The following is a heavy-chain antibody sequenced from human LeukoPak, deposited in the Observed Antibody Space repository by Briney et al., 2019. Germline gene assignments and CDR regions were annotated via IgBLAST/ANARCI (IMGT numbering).Heavy chain of an antibody. V-gene: IGHV3-7*02. CDR3: AKHQLVGDWYFDL. Sequence: GGSLRLSCAASGFTFSRYWMSWVRQAPGKGLEWVANIKQDGAEKYYVDSVKGRFTISRDNAKKSLYLQMNSLSAEDTAVYYCAKHQLVGDWYFDLWGRGTLVTVSS. CDR1: GFTFSRYW. CDR2: IKQDGAEK. D-gene: IGHD6-13*01. J-gene: IGHJ2*01.